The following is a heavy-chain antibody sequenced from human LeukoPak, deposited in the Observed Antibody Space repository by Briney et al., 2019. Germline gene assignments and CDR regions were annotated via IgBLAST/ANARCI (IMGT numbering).Heavy chain of an antibody. V-gene: IGHV3-21*01. D-gene: IGHD6-13*01. CDR2: ISSSSSYI. CDR1: GFTFSSYS. CDR3: ARERYAGSWRDAFDI. J-gene: IGHJ3*02. Sequence: PGGSLRLSCAASGFTFSSYSMNWVRQAPGKGLEWVSSISSSSSYIYYADSVKGRFTISRDNAKNSLYLQMNSLRAEDTAVYYCARERYAGSWRDAFDIWGQGTMVTVSS.